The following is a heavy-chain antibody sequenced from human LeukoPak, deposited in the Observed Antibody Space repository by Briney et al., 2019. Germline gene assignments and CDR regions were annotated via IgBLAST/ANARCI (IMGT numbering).Heavy chain of an antibody. J-gene: IGHJ4*02. D-gene: IGHD6-13*01. CDR3: ARGCPPQGGSSCGFSFDY. CDR2: IYYSGST. CDR1: GGSISSSSYY. V-gene: IGHV4-39*07. Sequence: SETLSLTCTVSGGSISSSSYYWGWIRQPPGKGLEWIGSIYYSGSTYYNPSLKSRVTISVDTSKNQFSLKLSSVTAADTAVYYCARGCPPQGGSSCGFSFDYWGQGTLVTVSS.